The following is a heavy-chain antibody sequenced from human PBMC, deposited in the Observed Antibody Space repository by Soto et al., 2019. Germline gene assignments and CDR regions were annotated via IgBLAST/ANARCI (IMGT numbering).Heavy chain of an antibody. D-gene: IGHD6-19*01. J-gene: IGHJ5*02. CDR1: GYTFTSYA. CDR2: INAGNGNT. CDR3: ARDRHGIAVAGTLGRFDP. Sequence: ASVKVSCKASGYTFTSYAMHWVRQAPGQRLEWMGWINAGNGNTKYSQKFQGRVTITRDTSASTAYMELSSLRSEDTAVYYCARDRHGIAVAGTLGRFDPWGQGTLVTVSS. V-gene: IGHV1-3*01.